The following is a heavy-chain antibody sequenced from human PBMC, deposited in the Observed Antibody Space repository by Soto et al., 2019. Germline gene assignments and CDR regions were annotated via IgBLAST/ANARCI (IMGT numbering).Heavy chain of an antibody. CDR2: IYYSGST. CDR3: ARHVKYYYDSSGTFDY. Sequence: SETLSLTCTVSGGSISSSSYYRGWIRQPPGKGLEWIGSIYYSGSTYYNPSLKSRVTISVDTSKNQFSLKLSSVTAADTAVYYCARHVKYYYDSSGTFDYWGQGTLVTVSS. D-gene: IGHD3-22*01. J-gene: IGHJ4*02. CDR1: GGSISSSSYY. V-gene: IGHV4-39*01.